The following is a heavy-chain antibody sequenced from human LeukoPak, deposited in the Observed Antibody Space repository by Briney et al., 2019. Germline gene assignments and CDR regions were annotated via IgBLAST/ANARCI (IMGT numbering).Heavy chain of an antibody. CDR3: ARDRRSYGSGSYAGKY. CDR1: GFTFSSYW. Sequence: PGGSLRLSCAASGFTFSSYWMSWVRQAPGKGLEWVANIKQDGSEKYYVDSVEGRFTISRDNAKNSLYLQMNSLRAEDTAVYYCARDRRSYGSGSYAGKYWGQGTLVTVSS. CDR2: IKQDGSEK. V-gene: IGHV3-7*01. D-gene: IGHD3-10*01. J-gene: IGHJ4*02.